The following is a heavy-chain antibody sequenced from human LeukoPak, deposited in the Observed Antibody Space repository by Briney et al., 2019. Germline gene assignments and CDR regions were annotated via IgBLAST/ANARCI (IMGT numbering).Heavy chain of an antibody. CDR3: ATRGGGWYTSD. D-gene: IGHD6-19*01. V-gene: IGHV3-23*01. Sequence: GGSLRLSCAASGFTFSSYAMIWVRQAPGKGLDWVSGISGSGGNTYYADSAKGRFSISRDNSKNTLDLQMNSLRGEDTAVYYCATRGGGWYTSDWGQGTLVTVSS. CDR1: GFTFSSYA. J-gene: IGHJ4*02. CDR2: ISGSGGNT.